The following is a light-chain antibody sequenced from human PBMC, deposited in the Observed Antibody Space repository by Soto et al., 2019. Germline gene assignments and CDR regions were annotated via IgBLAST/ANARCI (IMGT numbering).Light chain of an antibody. V-gene: IGKV1-5*01. J-gene: IGKJ5*01. CDR3: QQSFRSPIT. Sequence: DINMSQSPSTLSASVGYTITITCRASQSISSWLAWYQQKPGQAPKLLIYDASSLESGVPSRFSGSGSGTEFTLTIRSLQPEDFASYYCQQSFRSPITFGQGTRLEIK. CDR2: DAS. CDR1: QSISSW.